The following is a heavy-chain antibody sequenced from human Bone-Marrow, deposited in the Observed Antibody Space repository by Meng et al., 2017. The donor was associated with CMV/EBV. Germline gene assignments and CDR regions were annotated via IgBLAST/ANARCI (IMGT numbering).Heavy chain of an antibody. Sequence: GESPKISCKGSGYSFTSYWIGWVRQMPGKGLEWMGIIYPGDSDTTYSPSFQGQITISVDKSINTAYLHWSSLKASDSGVYYCASPQLLGHYDFWNRYYTSPFNIWGQGTVVTGSS. D-gene: IGHD3-3*01. CDR1: GYSFTSYW. V-gene: IGHV5-51*01. J-gene: IGHJ3*02. CDR2: IYPGDSDT. CDR3: ASPQLLGHYDFWNRYYTSPFNI.